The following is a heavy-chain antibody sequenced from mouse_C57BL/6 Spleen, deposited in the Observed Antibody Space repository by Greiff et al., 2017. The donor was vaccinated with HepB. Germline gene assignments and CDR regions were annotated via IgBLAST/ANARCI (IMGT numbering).Heavy chain of an antibody. CDR2: ISSGGSYT. CDR1: GFTFSSYG. J-gene: IGHJ4*01. D-gene: IGHD2-5*01. Sequence: EVQLVESGGDLVKPGGSLKLSCAASGFTFSSYGMSWVRQTPDKRLEWVATISSGGSYTYYPDSVKGRFTISRDNAKNTLYLQMSSLKSEDTAMYYCARHIVTTHYYAMDYWGQGTSVTVSS. CDR3: ARHIVTTHYYAMDY. V-gene: IGHV5-6*01.